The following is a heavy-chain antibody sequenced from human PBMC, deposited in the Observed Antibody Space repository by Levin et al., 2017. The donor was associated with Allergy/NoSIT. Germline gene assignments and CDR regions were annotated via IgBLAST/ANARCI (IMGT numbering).Heavy chain of an antibody. CDR3: ARDGGIAAAPWRADYYGMDV. J-gene: IGHJ6*02. Sequence: PGGSLRLSCAASGFTFSSYWMHWVRQAPGKGLVWVSRINSDGSSTSYADSVKGRFTISRDNAKNTLYLQMNSLRAEDTAVYYCARDGGIAAAPWRADYYGMDVWGQGTTVTVSS. CDR1: GFTFSSYW. V-gene: IGHV3-74*01. CDR2: INSDGSST. D-gene: IGHD6-13*01.